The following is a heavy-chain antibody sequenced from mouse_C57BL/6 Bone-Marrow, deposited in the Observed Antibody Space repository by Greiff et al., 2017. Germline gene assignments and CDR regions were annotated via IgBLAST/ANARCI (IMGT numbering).Heavy chain of an antibody. J-gene: IGHJ1*03. D-gene: IGHD2-4*01. CDR2: ISYDGSN. CDR1: GYSITSGYY. CDR3: ARRHYDYDAWYFDV. Sequence: VQLQQSGPGLVKPSQSLSLTCSVTGYSITSGYYWNWIRQFPGNKLEWMGYISYDGSNNYNPSLKNRISITRTTSKTQFFLKLNSVTTEDTATYYGARRHYDYDAWYFDVWGTGTTVTVSS. V-gene: IGHV3-6*01.